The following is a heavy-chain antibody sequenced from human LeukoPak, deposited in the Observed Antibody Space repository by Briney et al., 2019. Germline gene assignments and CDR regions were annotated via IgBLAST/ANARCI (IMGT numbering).Heavy chain of an antibody. V-gene: IGHV1-24*01. D-gene: IGHD6-19*01. CDR3: ATDLGGSGWYYFFDY. CDR1: GYTLTELS. CDR2: FDPEDGET. J-gene: IGHJ4*02. Sequence: ASVKVSCKVSGYTLTELSMHWVRQAPGKGLEWMGGFDPEDGETIYAQKFQGRVTMTEDTSTDTACMELSSLRSEDTAVYFCATDLGGSGWYYFFDYWGQGTLVTVSS.